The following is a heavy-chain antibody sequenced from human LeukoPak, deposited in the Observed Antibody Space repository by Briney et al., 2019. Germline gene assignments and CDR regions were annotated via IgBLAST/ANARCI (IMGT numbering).Heavy chain of an antibody. V-gene: IGHV3-74*01. CDR2: INGDGSWT. D-gene: IGHD6-6*01. CDR1: RNYW. CDR3: ARGPNSNWSGLDF. J-gene: IGHJ4*02. Sequence: PGGSLRLSCAASRNYWMHWVRQAPGKGLVWVSHINGDGSWTTYADSVKGRFTISKDNAKNTVYLQMNNLRAEDTAVYYCARGPNSNWSGLDFWGQGTLLTVSS.